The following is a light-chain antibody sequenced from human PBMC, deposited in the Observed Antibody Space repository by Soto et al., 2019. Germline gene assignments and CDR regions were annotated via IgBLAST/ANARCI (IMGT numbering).Light chain of an antibody. Sequence: EIVLTQSPATLSLSPGERATLSCRASQSVSNYLAWYQQKPGQAPRLLISEASNRATGIPARFSGSGSGTDFSLTISSLEPEDFAVYYCQQYGSSPLTFGPGTKVDIK. CDR1: QSVSNY. CDR2: EAS. J-gene: IGKJ3*01. CDR3: QQYGSSPLT. V-gene: IGKV3-11*01.